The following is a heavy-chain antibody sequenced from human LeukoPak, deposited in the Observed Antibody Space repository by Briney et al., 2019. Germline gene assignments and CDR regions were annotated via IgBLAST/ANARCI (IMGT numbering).Heavy chain of an antibody. CDR3: ARERGVPAALGAYYFDY. CDR1: GGSISSYY. D-gene: IGHD2-2*01. J-gene: IGHJ4*02. CDR2: IYTSGST. V-gene: IGHV4-4*07. Sequence: SETLSLTCTVSGGSISSYYWSWIRQPAGKGLEWIGRIYTSGSTNYNSSLKSRVTMSVDTSKNQFSLKLSSVTAADTAVYYCARERGVPAALGAYYFDYWGQGTLVTVSS.